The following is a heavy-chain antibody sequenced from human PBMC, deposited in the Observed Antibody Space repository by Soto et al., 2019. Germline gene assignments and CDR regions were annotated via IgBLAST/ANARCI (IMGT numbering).Heavy chain of an antibody. J-gene: IGHJ4*02. Sequence: QVHLVQSGAEVKKPGASVKVSCKGSGYTFTSYGITWVRQAPGQGLEWMGWISAHNGNTDYAQKLQGRVTVTRDTSPSTDDMDLRCLGSDDTAVYYFARGRYGDYWGQGALVTVCS. V-gene: IGHV1-18*01. CDR1: GYTFTSYG. CDR3: ARGRYGDY. CDR2: ISAHNGNT. D-gene: IGHD1-1*01.